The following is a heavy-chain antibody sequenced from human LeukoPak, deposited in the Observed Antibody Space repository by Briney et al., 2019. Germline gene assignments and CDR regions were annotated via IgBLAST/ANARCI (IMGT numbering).Heavy chain of an antibody. CDR3: ARVRYSSGWYGD. J-gene: IGHJ4*02. Sequence: ASETLSLTCTVSGGSISSYYWSWIRQPPGRGLEWIGYIYYSGSTKYNPSLKSRVTISVDTSKNQFSLKLSSVPAADTAVYYCARVRYSSGWYGDWGQGTLVTVSS. CDR1: GGSISSYY. D-gene: IGHD6-19*01. V-gene: IGHV4-59*01. CDR2: IYYSGST.